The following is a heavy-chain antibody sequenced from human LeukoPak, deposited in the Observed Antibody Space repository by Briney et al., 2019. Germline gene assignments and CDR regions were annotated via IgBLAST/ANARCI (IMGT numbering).Heavy chain of an antibody. V-gene: IGHV3-21*01. D-gene: IGHD6-13*01. Sequence: GGSLRLSCVASGFTFSSYSMNWVRQAPGKGLEWVSSISSSSSYIYYADSVKGRFTISRDNAKNSLYLQMNSLRAEDTAVYYCARGGRIAAALTDMDYWGQGTLVTVSS. CDR3: ARGGRIAAALTDMDY. J-gene: IGHJ4*02. CDR1: GFTFSSYS. CDR2: ISSSSSYI.